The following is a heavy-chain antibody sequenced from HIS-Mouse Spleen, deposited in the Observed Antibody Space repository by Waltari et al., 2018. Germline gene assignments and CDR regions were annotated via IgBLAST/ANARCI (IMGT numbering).Heavy chain of an antibody. Sequence: QLQLQESGPGLVKPSETLSLTCTVAGASISISSYYWGWIRQPPGRGLEWIGSIYYSGSTYYNPSLKSRVTISVDTSKNQFSLKLSSVTAADTAVYYCARRRGWFDYWGQGTLVTVSS. CDR3: ARRRGWFDY. CDR1: GASISISSYY. J-gene: IGHJ4*02. D-gene: IGHD6-19*01. CDR2: IYYSGST. V-gene: IGHV4-39*01.